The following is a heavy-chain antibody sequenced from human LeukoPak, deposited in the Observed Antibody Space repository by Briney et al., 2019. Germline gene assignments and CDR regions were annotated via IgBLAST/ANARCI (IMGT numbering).Heavy chain of an antibody. Sequence: GGSLRLSCAASGLTFTRYTMNWGRQTPGQGLGGFASISSGSSYLYYADSVSGRFAISRDDAKKTSFLQMNRLTAEDTAIYYCATDPAYDYAILADYITPHYWGQGTLVTVSS. CDR2: ISSGSSYL. CDR1: GLTFTRYT. CDR3: ATDPAYDYAILADYITPHY. V-gene: IGHV3-21*03. J-gene: IGHJ4*02. D-gene: IGHD3-9*01.